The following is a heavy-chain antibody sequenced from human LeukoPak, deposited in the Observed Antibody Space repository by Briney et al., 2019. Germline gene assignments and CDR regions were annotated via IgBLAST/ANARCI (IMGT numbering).Heavy chain of an antibody. CDR1: RFQFSSYA. V-gene: IGHV3-23*01. D-gene: IGHD3-22*01. CDR3: AKGSDYDSSGFGPPYYFDY. J-gene: IGHJ4*02. Sequence: GGSLRLSCVASRFQFSSYAMSWVRQAPGKGLEWVSVISGSGGSTYYADSVKGRFTISRDNSKNTLYLQMNSLRAEDTAVYYCAKGSDYDSSGFGPPYYFDYWGQGTLVTVSS. CDR2: ISGSGGST.